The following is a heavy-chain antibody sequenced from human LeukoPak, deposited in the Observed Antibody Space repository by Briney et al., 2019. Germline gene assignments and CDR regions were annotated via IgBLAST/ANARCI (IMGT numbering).Heavy chain of an antibody. Sequence: KPSETLSLTCTVSGGSISSYYWSWIRQPAGKGLEWIGRIYTSGSTNYNPSLKSRVTMSVDTSKNQFSLKLSSVTAADTAVYYCARDGPPAQWLVPPRLGMDVWGQGTTVTVSS. CDR1: GGSISSYY. J-gene: IGHJ6*02. D-gene: IGHD6-19*01. CDR3: ARDGPPAQWLVPPRLGMDV. CDR2: IYTSGST. V-gene: IGHV4-4*07.